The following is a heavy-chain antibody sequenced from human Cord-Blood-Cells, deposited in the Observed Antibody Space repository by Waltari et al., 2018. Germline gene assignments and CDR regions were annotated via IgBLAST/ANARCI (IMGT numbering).Heavy chain of an antibody. CDR3: ARGTEVGAISGDAFDI. D-gene: IGHD1-26*01. CDR2: IYHSVST. Sequence: QVQLQESGPGLVKPSETLSLTCTVSGYSISSGYYWGWIRQPPGKGMEWIGSIYHSVSTYYHPSLKSRVTISVDTSKNQFSLKLSSVTAADTAVYYCARGTEVGAISGDAFDIWGQGTMVTVSS. J-gene: IGHJ3*02. CDR1: GYSISSGYY. V-gene: IGHV4-38-2*02.